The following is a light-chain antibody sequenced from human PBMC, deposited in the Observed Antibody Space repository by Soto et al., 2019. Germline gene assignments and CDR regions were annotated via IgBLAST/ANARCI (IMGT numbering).Light chain of an antibody. J-gene: IGKJ1*01. Sequence: DIQMTQSPSTLSGSVGDRVTITCRASQTISSWLAWYQQKPGKAPKLLIYKASTLKSGVPSRFRGSGSGTEFTLTISSLQPDDFATYYCQQYNSYSEAVGQGTKVALK. CDR1: QTISSW. CDR2: KAS. V-gene: IGKV1-5*03. CDR3: QQYNSYSEA.